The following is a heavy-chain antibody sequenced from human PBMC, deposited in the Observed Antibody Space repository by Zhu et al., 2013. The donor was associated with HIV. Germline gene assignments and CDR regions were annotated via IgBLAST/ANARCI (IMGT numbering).Heavy chain of an antibody. CDR3: ARENIVVVPAADYYGMDV. D-gene: IGHD2-2*01. CDR1: GYTFTSYD. Sequence: QVQLVQSGAEVKKPGASVKVSCKASGYTFTSYDINWVRQATGQGLEWMGWMNPNSGNTGYAQKFQGRVTMTRNTSISTAYMELSSLRSEDTAVYYCARENIVVVPAADYYGMDVWGQGTTVTVSS. V-gene: IGHV1-8*01. CDR2: MNPNSGNT. J-gene: IGHJ6*02.